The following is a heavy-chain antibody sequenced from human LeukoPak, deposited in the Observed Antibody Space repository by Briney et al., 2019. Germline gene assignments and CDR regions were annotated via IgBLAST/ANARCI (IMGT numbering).Heavy chain of an antibody. Sequence: SETLSLTCTVSGGSISSYYWSWIRQPPGKGLEWIGYIYYSGSTNYNPSLKSRVTISVDTSKNQFSLKLSSVTAADTAVYYYARERVSSRGFDGGMDVWGQGTTVTVSS. D-gene: IGHD3-22*01. CDR3: ARERVSSRGFDGGMDV. J-gene: IGHJ6*02. V-gene: IGHV4-59*01. CDR2: IYYSGST. CDR1: GGSISSYY.